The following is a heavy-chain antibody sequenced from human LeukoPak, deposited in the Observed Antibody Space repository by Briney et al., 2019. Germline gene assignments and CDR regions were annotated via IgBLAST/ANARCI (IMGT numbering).Heavy chain of an antibody. CDR3: ARSDKDVYYYYYMDV. CDR2: ISSSSSYI. Sequence: NPGGSLRLSCAASGFTFSSYSMNWVRQAPGKGLEWVSSISSSSSYIYYADSVKGRFTISRDNAKNSLYLQMNSLRAEDTAVYYCARSDKDVYYYYYMDVWGKGTTVTVSS. CDR1: GFTFSSYS. D-gene: IGHD3-16*01. V-gene: IGHV3-21*01. J-gene: IGHJ6*03.